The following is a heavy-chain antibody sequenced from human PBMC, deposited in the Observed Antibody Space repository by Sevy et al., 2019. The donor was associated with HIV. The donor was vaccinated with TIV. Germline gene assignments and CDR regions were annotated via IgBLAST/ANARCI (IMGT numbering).Heavy chain of an antibody. Sequence: GGSLRLSCAASGFTFSNAWMSWVRQAPGKGLEWVGHIKSKTDGGTTDNAAPVKGRFTISRDDSKNTLYLQMNSLKTEDTAVYYCTTDHRAIVVVPAARRSYGMDVWGQGTTVTVSS. V-gene: IGHV3-15*01. CDR1: GFTFSNAW. CDR2: IKSKTDGGTT. D-gene: IGHD2-2*01. CDR3: TTDHRAIVVVPAARRSYGMDV. J-gene: IGHJ6*02.